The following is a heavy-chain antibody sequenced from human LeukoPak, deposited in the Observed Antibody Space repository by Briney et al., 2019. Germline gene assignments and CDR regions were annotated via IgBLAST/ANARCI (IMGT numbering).Heavy chain of an antibody. V-gene: IGHV3-30*02. J-gene: IGHJ4*02. D-gene: IGHD4-17*01. CDR3: AKDQSHYGDLGH. Sequence: GGSLRLSCAASGLTFSSYGMHWVRQAPGKGLEWVAFIRYDGSNKYYADSVKGRFTISRDNSKNTLYLQMNSLRAEDTAVYYCAKDQSHYGDLGHWGQGTLVTVSS. CDR2: IRYDGSNK. CDR1: GLTFSSYG.